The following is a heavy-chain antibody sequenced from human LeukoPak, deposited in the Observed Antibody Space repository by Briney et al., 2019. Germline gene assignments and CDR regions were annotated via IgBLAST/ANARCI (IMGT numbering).Heavy chain of an antibody. CDR1: GGTFRSYA. V-gene: IGHV1-69*05. D-gene: IGHD7-27*01. CDR2: IIPIFCTA. Sequence: SSVKVSRKASGGTFRSYAISWVRQAAGQGLAWMGGIIPIFCTANYAQKIQGRVTITTDESTSTAYKELSSLRSEDTAVYDCARGKWGRPYYYYMDVWGKGTTVTVSS. J-gene: IGHJ6*03. CDR3: ARGKWGRPYYYYMDV.